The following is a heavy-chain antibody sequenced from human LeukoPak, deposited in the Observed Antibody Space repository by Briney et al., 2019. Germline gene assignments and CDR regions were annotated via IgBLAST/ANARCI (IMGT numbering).Heavy chain of an antibody. CDR1: GFTFSSYA. V-gene: IGHV3-23*01. CDR2: ISGSGGST. D-gene: IGHD3-3*01. CDR3: AKVVEITTLHWYFDL. J-gene: IGHJ2*01. Sequence: GGSLKLSCAASGFTFSSYAMSWVRQAPGKGLEWVSAISGSGGSTYYADSVKGRFTISRDNSKNTLYLQMNSLRAEDTAVYYCAKVVEITTLHWYFDLWGRGTLVTVSS.